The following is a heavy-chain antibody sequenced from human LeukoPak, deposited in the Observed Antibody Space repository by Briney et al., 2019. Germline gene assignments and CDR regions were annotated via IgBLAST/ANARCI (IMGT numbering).Heavy chain of an antibody. V-gene: IGHV4-30-2*01. CDR1: GGSISSGGFS. Sequence: KPSEALSLTCTVSGGSISSGGFSWSWIRQPPGKGLEWIGYMYHGGSTYYNPSLESRVTISMDRSKNHFSLKLSSVTAADTAVYYCASTNDFGDYVGAWGQGTLVTVSS. D-gene: IGHD4-17*01. CDR3: ASTNDFGDYVGA. CDR2: MYHGGST. J-gene: IGHJ5*02.